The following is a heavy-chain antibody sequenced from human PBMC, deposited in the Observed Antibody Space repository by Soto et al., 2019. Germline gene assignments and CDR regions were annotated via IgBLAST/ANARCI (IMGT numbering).Heavy chain of an antibody. CDR3: WKLYFSYESSGFSVDH. V-gene: IGHV3-30*02. J-gene: IGHJ4*02. CDR1: GFTFTSSG. CDR2: ISYDGNRK. Sequence: QVQLVESGGGVVQPGGSLRLSCAASGFTFTSSGMQWVRRVPGKGLEWMSFISYDGNRKFYADSVKGRFTISRDSSRNTLYLLMNSLRPEDTAVYFCWKLYFSYESSGFSVDHWGQGTPVTVSS. D-gene: IGHD3-22*01.